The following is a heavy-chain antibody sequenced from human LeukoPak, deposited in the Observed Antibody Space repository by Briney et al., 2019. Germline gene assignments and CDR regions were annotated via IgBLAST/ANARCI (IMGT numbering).Heavy chain of an antibody. Sequence: GGSLRLSCAASGFTVSSNYMSWVRQAPGKGLEWVSVIYSGGSTYYADSVKGRFTTSRDNSKNALYLQMNSLRAEDTAVYYCASPTDYGSGSYSDYWGQGTLVTVSS. CDR3: ASPTDYGSGSYSDY. J-gene: IGHJ4*02. CDR1: GFTVSSNY. V-gene: IGHV3-53*01. CDR2: IYSGGST. D-gene: IGHD3-10*01.